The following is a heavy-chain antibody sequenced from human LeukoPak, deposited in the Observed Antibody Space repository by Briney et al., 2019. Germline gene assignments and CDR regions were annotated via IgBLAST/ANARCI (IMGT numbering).Heavy chain of an antibody. CDR3: ANNNWNDYDY. V-gene: IGHV3-48*02. Sequence: PGGSLRLSCAASGLTFSSYAMSWVRQAPGKGLEWVAYISSSSSTIYYADSVKGRFTISRDNAKNSLYLQMNSLRDEDTAVYYCANNNWNDYDYWGREPWSPSPQ. CDR2: ISSSSSTI. J-gene: IGHJ4*02. CDR1: GLTFSSYA. D-gene: IGHD1-20*01.